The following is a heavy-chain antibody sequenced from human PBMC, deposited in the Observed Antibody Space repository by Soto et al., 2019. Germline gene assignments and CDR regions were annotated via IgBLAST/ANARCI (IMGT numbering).Heavy chain of an antibody. CDR3: ARDPYGVAARPYNWFDP. CDR2: INPSGGST. D-gene: IGHD6-6*01. J-gene: IGHJ5*02. V-gene: IGHV1-46*01. Sequence: AASVKVSCKASGYTFTSYYMHWVRQAPGQGLEWMGIINPSGGSTSYAQKFQGRVTMTRDTSTSTVYMELSSLRSEDTAVYYCARDPYGVAARPYNWFDPWGQGTLVTVSS. CDR1: GYTFTSYY.